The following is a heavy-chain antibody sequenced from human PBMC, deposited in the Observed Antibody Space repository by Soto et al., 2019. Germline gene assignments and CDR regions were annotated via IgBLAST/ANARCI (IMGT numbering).Heavy chain of an antibody. CDR2: IYWDDDM. V-gene: IGHV2-5*02. CDR3: ANKRRAAAIYIFDI. Sequence: QITLKETGPTLVKPTQTITLTCTFSGFSLSTSGVGVGWIRQPPGKALEWLAVIYWDDDMRYSPSLKSRLTITRDPSRNQVVLTMTNRNPVDPANYCCANKRRAAAIYIFDIWGQGTMVTVFS. D-gene: IGHD6-13*01. CDR1: GFSLSTSGVG. J-gene: IGHJ3*02.